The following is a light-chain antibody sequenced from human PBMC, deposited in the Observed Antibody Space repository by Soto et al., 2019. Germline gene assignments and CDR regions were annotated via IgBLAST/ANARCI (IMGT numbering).Light chain of an antibody. Sequence: EIGMMQPPATLSVSPGETPTLPCRASQSVSSYLAWYQQKPGQAPRLLIYGASTRATGIPARFSGSRSGTDFTLTISDLEPADFGLYYCQQRRNWPPGFGQGTKVDIK. V-gene: IGKV3-11*01. CDR3: QQRRNWPPG. CDR1: QSVSSY. J-gene: IGKJ1*01. CDR2: GAS.